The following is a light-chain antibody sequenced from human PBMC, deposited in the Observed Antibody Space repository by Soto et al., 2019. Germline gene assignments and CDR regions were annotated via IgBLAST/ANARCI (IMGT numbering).Light chain of an antibody. Sequence: QLVLTQSASASASVGASVKLACTLSSGHSNYAIAWHQQQPEKGPRFLMKLNSDGSHSKGDGIPDRFSGSSSGAERYLTISTLQSEDEADYYCQTWVTGIHIFGGGTKVTVL. CDR3: QTWVTGIHI. CDR1: SGHSNYA. V-gene: IGLV4-69*01. J-gene: IGLJ2*01. CDR2: LNSDGSH.